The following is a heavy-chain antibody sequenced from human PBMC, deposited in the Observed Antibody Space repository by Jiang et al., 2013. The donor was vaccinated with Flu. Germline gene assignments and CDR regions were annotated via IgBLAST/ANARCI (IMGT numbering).Heavy chain of an antibody. CDR2: INTNTGNP. Sequence: ELKKPGASVKVSCTASGYTFTSYAMNWVRQAPGQGLEWMGWINTNTGNPTYAQGFTGRFVFSLDTSVSTAYLQISSLKAEDTAVYYCATGGYCSSTSCYVEYFQHWGQGTLVTVSS. D-gene: IGHD2-2*01. J-gene: IGHJ1*01. CDR3: ATGGYCSSTSCYVEYFQH. V-gene: IGHV7-4-1*02. CDR1: GYTFTSYA.